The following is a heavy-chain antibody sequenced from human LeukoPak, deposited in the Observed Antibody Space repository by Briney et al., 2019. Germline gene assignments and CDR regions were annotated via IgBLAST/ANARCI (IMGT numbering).Heavy chain of an antibody. D-gene: IGHD6-13*01. CDR3: ARHWLEAAKTYSYWFDP. V-gene: IGHV4-4*09. J-gene: IGHJ5*02. CDR1: GGSISDYY. Sequence: SETLSLTCTVSGGSISDYYWSWIRQPPGKGLEWIGYIYRGGTINNNPSVKSRVTMSLDTSKNQISVMLNSVTAADTAIYYCARHWLEAAKTYSYWFDPWGQGTLVTVSS. CDR2: IYRGGTI.